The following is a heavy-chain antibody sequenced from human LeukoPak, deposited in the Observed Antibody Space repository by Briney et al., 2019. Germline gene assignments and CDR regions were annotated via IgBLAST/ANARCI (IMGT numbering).Heavy chain of an antibody. D-gene: IGHD3-22*01. CDR1: GFTFSIYA. V-gene: IGHV3-23*01. CDR2: ISSKGELT. CDR3: TRDRPNYYGSDGHYYRRNGDY. J-gene: IGHJ4*02. Sequence: PGGSLRLSCAASGFTFSIYAMSWVRQAPGKGLEWVSSISSKGELTFYADSVKGRFTISRDNSERTLYLQMNILRAEDTAIYYCTRDRPNYYGSDGHYYRRNGDYWGQGTLVTVSS.